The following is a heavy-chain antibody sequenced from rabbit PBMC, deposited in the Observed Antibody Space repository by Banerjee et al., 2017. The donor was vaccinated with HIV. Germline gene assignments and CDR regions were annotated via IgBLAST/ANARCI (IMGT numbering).Heavy chain of an antibody. Sequence: QSLEESGGGLVQPEGSLTLTCKASGFDFSSYYMSWVRQAPGKGLEWIGIIYAGKGNTDYASWVKGRFTISKASSTTVTLQMTSLTTADTASYFCARDLAGVIGWNFGLWGQGTLVTVS. V-gene: IGHV1S40*01. J-gene: IGHJ6*01. CDR1: GFDFSSYY. CDR3: ARDLAGVIGWNFGL. CDR2: IYAGKGNT. D-gene: IGHD4-1*01.